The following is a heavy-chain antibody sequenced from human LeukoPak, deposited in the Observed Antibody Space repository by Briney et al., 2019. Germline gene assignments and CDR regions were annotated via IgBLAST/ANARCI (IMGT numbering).Heavy chain of an antibody. V-gene: IGHV1-2*02. J-gene: IGHJ4*02. CDR3: ARGYCSSTSCPEMGD. CDR1: GYTFTGYY. Sequence: ASVKVSCKASGYTFTGYYMHWVRQAPGQGLEWMGWINPNSGGTNYAQKFQGGATMTRDTSISTAYMELSRLRSDDTAVYYCARGYCSSTSCPEMGDWGQGTLVTVSS. CDR2: INPNSGGT. D-gene: IGHD2-2*01.